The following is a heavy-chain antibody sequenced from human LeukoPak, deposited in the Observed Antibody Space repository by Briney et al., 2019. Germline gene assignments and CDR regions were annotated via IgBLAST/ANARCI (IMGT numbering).Heavy chain of an antibody. V-gene: IGHV4-59*07. CDR2: IYYSGST. J-gene: IGHJ4*02. D-gene: IGHD3-3*01. CDR3: ARAATDYDFWSGYSTGDY. Sequence: SDTLSLTCTVSGGSISSYYWSWIRQPTGKGLEWIGYIYYSGSTNYNPSLKSRVTISVDTSKNQFSLKLSSVTAADTAVYYCARAATDYDFWSGYSTGDYWGQGTLVTVSS. CDR1: GGSISSYY.